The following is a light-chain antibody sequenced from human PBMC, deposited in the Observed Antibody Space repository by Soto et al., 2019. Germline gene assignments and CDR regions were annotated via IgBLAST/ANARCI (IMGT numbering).Light chain of an antibody. J-gene: IGKJ1*01. CDR2: GAS. Sequence: ELVLTQSPGTLSLSPGERATLSCRASQSVSSSYLAWYQQKPGQSPRLLIFGASSRATGTPDRFSGSGSGTDFTFTISRLEPEDFAVYYCQQYDTSPRTFGQGTTVEIK. V-gene: IGKV3-20*01. CDR1: QSVSSSY. CDR3: QQYDTSPRT.